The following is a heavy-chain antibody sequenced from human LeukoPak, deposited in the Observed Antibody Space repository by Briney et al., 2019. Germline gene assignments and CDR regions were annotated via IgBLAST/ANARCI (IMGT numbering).Heavy chain of an antibody. CDR2: INANNGDT. V-gene: IGHV1-18*04. J-gene: IGHJ4*02. CDR1: GFTFTSYG. Sequence: ASVKVSCKTSGFTFTSYGISWMRQAPGQGLEWMAWINANNGDTHYAQRLQGRVTLTTDTSTGTAYMEVRSLRSDDTAVYYCARKGMGSPLDFWGQGTLVTVSS. CDR3: ARKGMGSPLDF. D-gene: IGHD6-13*01.